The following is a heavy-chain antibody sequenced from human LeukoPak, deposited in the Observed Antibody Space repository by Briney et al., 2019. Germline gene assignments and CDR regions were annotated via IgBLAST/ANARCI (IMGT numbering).Heavy chain of an antibody. Sequence: SETLPLTCTVSAGSISSYYWSWIRQPPGNGLEWIGNSYDSGNTNYNSSLKSRVTISVDTSKNQFSLRLSSVTAADTAVYYCGRGRGYNYYYGMDVWGQGTTVTVSS. CDR3: GRGRGYNYYYGMDV. V-gene: IGHV4-59*01. J-gene: IGHJ6*02. CDR2: SYDSGNT. CDR1: AGSISSYY. D-gene: IGHD5-24*01.